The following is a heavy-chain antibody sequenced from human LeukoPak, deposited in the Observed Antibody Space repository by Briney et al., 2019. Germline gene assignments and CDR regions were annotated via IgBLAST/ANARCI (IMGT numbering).Heavy chain of an antibody. J-gene: IGHJ4*02. CDR1: GYTFTTYW. V-gene: IGHV5-51*01. Sequence: GESLKISCKGSGYTFTTYWIGWVRQMPGKGLEWMGIIYPGDSDPRYSPSFQGQVTISADKSISTAYLQWSSLKASDSAMYYCVRHGLGTSWFGFDYWGQGTLVTVSA. CDR3: VRHGLGTSWFGFDY. CDR2: IYPGDSDP. D-gene: IGHD6-13*01.